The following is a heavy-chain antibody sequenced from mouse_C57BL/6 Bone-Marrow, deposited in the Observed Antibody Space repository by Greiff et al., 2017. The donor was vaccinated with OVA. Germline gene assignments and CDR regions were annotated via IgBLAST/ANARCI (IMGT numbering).Heavy chain of an antibody. Sequence: VQLQQPGAELVKPGASVKLSCKASGYTFTSYWMQWVKQRPGQGLELIGKIDPSDSYTNYNQKFKGKATLTVDTSSSTAYMQLSSLTSEDSAVYYCARSGSNGAYWGQGTLVTVSA. J-gene: IGHJ3*01. D-gene: IGHD2-5*01. CDR1: GYTFTSYW. V-gene: IGHV1-50*01. CDR2: IDPSDSYT. CDR3: ARSGSNGAY.